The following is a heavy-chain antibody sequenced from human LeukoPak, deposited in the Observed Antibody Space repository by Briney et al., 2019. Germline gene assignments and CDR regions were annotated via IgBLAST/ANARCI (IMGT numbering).Heavy chain of an antibody. CDR2: INPNSSVI. J-gene: IGHJ5*02. CDR1: GYTFTAYN. Sequence: SLKVSCKASGYTFTAYNMHWVRQAPGQGLEWMGWINPNSSVINYAQKFQGWVTITRDTSISTAYMELSRLRCDETAVYYWARSMVRGALEDWFDPWGQGTLVTVSS. CDR3: ARSMVRGALEDWFDP. V-gene: IGHV1-2*04. D-gene: IGHD3-10*01.